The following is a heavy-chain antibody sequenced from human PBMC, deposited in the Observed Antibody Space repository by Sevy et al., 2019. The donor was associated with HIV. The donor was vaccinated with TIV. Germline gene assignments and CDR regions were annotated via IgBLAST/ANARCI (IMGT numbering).Heavy chain of an antibody. Sequence: GGFLRLSCEASGFTFSKYSMSWVRQAPGKGLEWVSTFSFGCGRINYADSVKGRFTISRDDSKNTLYLQMNSLRAEDTAVYYSAREGCTKPHDYWGQGTLVTVSS. V-gene: IGHV3-23*01. CDR3: AREGCTKPHDY. CDR2: FSFGCGRI. D-gene: IGHD2-8*01. J-gene: IGHJ4*02. CDR1: GFTFSKYS.